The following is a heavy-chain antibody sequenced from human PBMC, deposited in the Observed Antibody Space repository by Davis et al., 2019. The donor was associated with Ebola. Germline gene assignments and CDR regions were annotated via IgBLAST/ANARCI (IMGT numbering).Heavy chain of an antibody. V-gene: IGHV4-31*03. CDR2: IYYSGST. Sequence: PSETLSLTCTVSGGSISSGGYYWSWIRQHPGKGLEWIGYIYYSGSTYYNPSLKSRVTISVDTSKNQFSLKLSSVTAADTAVYYCARAFRPSYDSSGPLPDYWGQGTLVTVSS. CDR3: ARAFRPSYDSSGPLPDY. CDR1: GGSISSGGYY. D-gene: IGHD3-22*01. J-gene: IGHJ4*02.